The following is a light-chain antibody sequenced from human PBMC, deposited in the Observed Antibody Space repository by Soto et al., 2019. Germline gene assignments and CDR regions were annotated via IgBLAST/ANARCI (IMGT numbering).Light chain of an antibody. CDR1: QSISSSY. V-gene: IGKV3-20*01. CDR3: HQFGSLPIT. Sequence: EIVLTQSPGTLSLSPGERATLSCRASQSISSSYLAWYQQKPGQAPRLRISATSRRLTGIPDRFIGSGSGTDFTLTISRLEPADFAVYYCHQFGSLPITFGQGTRLEIK. J-gene: IGKJ5*01. CDR2: ATS.